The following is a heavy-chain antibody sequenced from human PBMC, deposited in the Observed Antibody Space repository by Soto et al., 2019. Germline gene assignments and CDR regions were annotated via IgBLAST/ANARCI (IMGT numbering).Heavy chain of an antibody. CDR2: IIPILGIA. V-gene: IGHV1-69*08. CDR3: ARDMTTGNYYYYYYTDV. Sequence: QVQLVQSGAEVKKPGSSVKVSCKASGGTFSSYTISWVRQAPGQGLEWMGRIIPILGIANYAQKFQGRVTITADKSTSTAYMELSSLRSEDTAVYYCARDMTTGNYYYYYYTDVWGKGTTVTVSS. D-gene: IGHD4-17*01. CDR1: GGTFSSYT. J-gene: IGHJ6*03.